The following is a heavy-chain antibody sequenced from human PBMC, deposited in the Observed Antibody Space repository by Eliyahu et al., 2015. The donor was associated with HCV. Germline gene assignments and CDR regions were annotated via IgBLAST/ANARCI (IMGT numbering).Heavy chain of an antibody. CDR1: GGSFSGYY. J-gene: IGHJ4*02. CDR3: ARTPRQPYVWGSYPAYTDPYFDY. D-gene: IGHD3-16*02. CDR2: INHRGST. V-gene: IGHV4-34*01. Sequence: QVQLQQWGAGLLKPSETLSLTCAVYGGSFSGYYWSWIRQPPGKGLEWIGEINHRGSTNYXPSLKSRVTISVDTSKNQFSLKLSSVTAADTAVYYCARTPRQPYVWGSYPAYTDPYFDYWGQGTLVTVSS.